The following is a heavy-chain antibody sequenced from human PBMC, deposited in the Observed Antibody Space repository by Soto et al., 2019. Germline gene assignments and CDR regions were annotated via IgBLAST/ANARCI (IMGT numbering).Heavy chain of an antibody. V-gene: IGHV3-30-3*01. CDR2: ISSDGSNK. D-gene: IGHD1-26*01. Sequence: QVQLVESGGGVVQPGRSLRLSCAVSGFTFSSHAMHWVRQAPGKGLEWVTLISSDGSNKYYADSVKGRFTTSRDNSTNTMYLQMNSLRVEATAVYDCARDDEGGSDCDLGYWGQGALVTVSS. J-gene: IGHJ4*02. CDR1: GFTFSSHA. CDR3: ARDDEGGSDCDLGY.